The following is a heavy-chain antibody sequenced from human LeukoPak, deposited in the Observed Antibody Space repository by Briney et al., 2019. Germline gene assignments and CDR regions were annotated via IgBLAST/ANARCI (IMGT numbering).Heavy chain of an antibody. J-gene: IGHJ4*02. D-gene: IGHD4-17*01. CDR3: ATRGFSGYGDYYGY. V-gene: IGHV1-24*01. Sequence: ASVKVSCKASGYTLTELSMHWVRQAPGKGLEWMGGFDPEDGETIYAQKFQGRVTMTEDTSTDTAYMELSSLRSEDTAVYYCATRGFSGYGDYYGYWGQGTLVTVSS. CDR2: FDPEDGET. CDR1: GYTLTELS.